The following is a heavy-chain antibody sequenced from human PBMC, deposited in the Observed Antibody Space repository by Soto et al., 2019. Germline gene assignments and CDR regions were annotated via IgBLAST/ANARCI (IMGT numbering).Heavy chain of an antibody. V-gene: IGHV4-34*01. Sequence: SETLSLTCAVYGGSFSGYYWSWIRQPPGKGLEWIGEINHSGSTNYNPSLKSRVTISVDTSKNQFSLKLSSVTAADTAVYYCARDRTTYCSSTSCSFDYWGQGTLVTVSS. J-gene: IGHJ4*02. CDR3: ARDRTTYCSSTSCSFDY. CDR2: INHSGST. CDR1: GGSFSGYY. D-gene: IGHD2-2*01.